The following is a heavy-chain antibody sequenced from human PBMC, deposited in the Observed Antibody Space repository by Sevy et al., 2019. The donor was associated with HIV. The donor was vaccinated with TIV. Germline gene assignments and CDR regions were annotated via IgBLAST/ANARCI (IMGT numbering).Heavy chain of an antibody. J-gene: IGHJ4*02. V-gene: IGHV4-34*01. D-gene: IGHD3-22*01. CDR2: INHSGST. Sequence: SETLSLTCAVYGGSFSGYYWSWIRQPPGKGLERIGEINHSGSTNYNPSLKSRVTISVDTSKNQFSLKLSSVTAADTAVYYCARGGPPHYYDSSGYGYFFDYWRQGTLVTVSS. CDR3: ARGGPPHYYDSSGYGYFFDY. CDR1: GGSFSGYY.